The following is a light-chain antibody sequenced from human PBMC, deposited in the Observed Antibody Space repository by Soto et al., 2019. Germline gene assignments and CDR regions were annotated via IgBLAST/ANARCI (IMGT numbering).Light chain of an antibody. Sequence: DIQLTQSPPFLSASVGDRVTITCRASQGFTSNLAWYQQKPGKAPKLLIYGASTLQSGVPSRFSGSGSGTEFTLTISILQPEDCATYYCQQLNSYPRTFGQGTKLEIK. CDR1: QGFTSN. CDR2: GAS. J-gene: IGKJ2*01. V-gene: IGKV1-9*01. CDR3: QQLNSYPRT.